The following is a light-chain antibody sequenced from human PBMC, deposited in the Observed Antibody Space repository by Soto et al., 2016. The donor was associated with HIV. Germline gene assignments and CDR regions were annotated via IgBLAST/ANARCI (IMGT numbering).Light chain of an antibody. CDR3: QQFEKYPLT. CDR1: QGIRNE. V-gene: IGKV1-6*01. Sequence: AIQMTQSPSSLSASVGDRVTITCRASQGIRNELGWYQQKPGKAPKLLIYAASSLGSGVPLRFSGSGSGTDFTLTISSLQPEDSASYYCQQFEKYPLTFGGGTKVEIK. CDR2: AAS. J-gene: IGKJ4*01.